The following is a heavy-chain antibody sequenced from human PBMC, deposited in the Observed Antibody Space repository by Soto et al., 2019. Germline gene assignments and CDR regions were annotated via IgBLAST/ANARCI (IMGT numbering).Heavy chain of an antibody. CDR3: AREGSTGCSGGSCYFNHYYYYYMDV. CDR2: INPNSGGT. J-gene: IGHJ6*03. V-gene: IGHV1-2*04. Sequence: ASVKVSCKASGYTFTGYYMHWVRQAPGQGLEWMGWINPNSGGTNYAQKFQGWVTMTRDTSISTAYMELSRLRSDDTAVYYCAREGSTGCSGGSCYFNHYYYYYMDVWGKGTTVTVSS. CDR1: GYTFTGYY. D-gene: IGHD2-15*01.